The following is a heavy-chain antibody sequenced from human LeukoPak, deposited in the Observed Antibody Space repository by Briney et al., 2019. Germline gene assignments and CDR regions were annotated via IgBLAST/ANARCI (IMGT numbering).Heavy chain of an antibody. D-gene: IGHD6-13*01. V-gene: IGHV1-69*04. CDR3: ARQGALVKGIDY. CDR1: GGTFNNYA. Sequence: SMKVSCKASGGTFNNYAVSWVRQAPGQGPEWMGRIIPMLEIANYAQNFQGRVTITADKSTSTVYMELSSLRSEDTAVYYCARQGALVKGIDYWGQGTLVTVSS. J-gene: IGHJ4*02. CDR2: IIPMLEIA.